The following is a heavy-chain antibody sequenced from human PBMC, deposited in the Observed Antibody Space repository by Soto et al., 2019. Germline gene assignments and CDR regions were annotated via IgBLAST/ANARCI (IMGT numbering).Heavy chain of an antibody. Sequence: GGSLRLSCAASGFTFSSYWMSWVRQAPGKGLEWVANIKQDGSEKYYVDSVKGRFTISRDNAKNSLYLQMNSLRAEDTAVYYCAREGGPVPRGAFDIWGQGTMVTVSS. CDR2: IKQDGSEK. J-gene: IGHJ3*02. CDR1: GFTFSSYW. CDR3: AREGGPVPRGAFDI. D-gene: IGHD3-10*01. V-gene: IGHV3-7*03.